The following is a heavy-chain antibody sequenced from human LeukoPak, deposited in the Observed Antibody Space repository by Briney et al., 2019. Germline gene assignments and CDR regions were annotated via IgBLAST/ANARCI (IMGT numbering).Heavy chain of an antibody. D-gene: IGHD6-19*01. V-gene: IGHV1-2*02. Sequence: ASVKVSCKASGSTFTDYHVHWVRQAPGQGLECMGWINPDSGGTKYQGRVTMTRDTSISTVYMELSSLTSDDTAVFYCARGPSPGYASGWNTYFDPWGQGTLVTVSS. CDR2: INPDSGGT. CDR3: ARGPSPGYASGWNTYFDP. J-gene: IGHJ5*02. CDR1: GSTFTDYH.